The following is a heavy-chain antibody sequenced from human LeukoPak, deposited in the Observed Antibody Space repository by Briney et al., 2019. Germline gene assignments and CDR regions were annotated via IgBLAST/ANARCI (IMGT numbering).Heavy chain of an antibody. CDR3: ARDGRTTEDTNWFDP. J-gene: IGHJ5*02. CDR1: RFTFSSYG. D-gene: IGHD4-17*01. V-gene: IGHV3-30*02. Sequence: GGSLRLSCAASRFTFSSYGMHWVRQAPGKGLEWVAFIRYDGRNKYYADSVKGRFTISRDNSKNTLYLQMNSLRAEDTAVYYCARDGRTTEDTNWFDPWGQGTLVTVSS. CDR2: IRYDGRNK.